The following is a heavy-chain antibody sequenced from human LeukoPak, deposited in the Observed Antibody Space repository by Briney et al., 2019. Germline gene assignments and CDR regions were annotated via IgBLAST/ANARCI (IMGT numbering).Heavy chain of an antibody. J-gene: IGHJ2*01. Sequence: SVKVSCKASGGTFSSYAISWVRQAPGQGLEWMGGIIPIFGTANYAQKFQGRVTITTDESTSTAYMELSSLRSEDTAVYYCARGGWAGGPAARSYWYFDLWGRGTLVTVSS. CDR3: ARGGWAGGPAARSYWYFDL. V-gene: IGHV1-69*05. D-gene: IGHD6-6*01. CDR1: GGTFSSYA. CDR2: IIPIFGTA.